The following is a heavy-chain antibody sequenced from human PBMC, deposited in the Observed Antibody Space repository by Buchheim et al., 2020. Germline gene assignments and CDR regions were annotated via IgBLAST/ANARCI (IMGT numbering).Heavy chain of an antibody. J-gene: IGHJ6*02. D-gene: IGHD3-3*01. CDR2: IKQDGSEK. CDR1: GFTFSSYW. CDR3: ARDQGVAQFLEWLSLDVYYYYGMDV. Sequence: EVQLVESGGGLVQPGGSLRLSCAASGFTFSSYWMSWVRQAPGKGLEWVANIKQDGSEKYYVDSVKGRFTISRDNAKNSLYLQMNSLRAEDTAVYYCARDQGVAQFLEWLSLDVYYYYGMDVWGQGTT. V-gene: IGHV3-7*01.